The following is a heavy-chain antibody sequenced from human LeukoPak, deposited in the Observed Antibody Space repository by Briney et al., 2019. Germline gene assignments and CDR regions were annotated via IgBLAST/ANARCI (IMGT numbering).Heavy chain of an antibody. Sequence: SETLSLTCTVSGGSISAYYWSWIRQPPGKGLEWIGYIHYSGTTNYYPSLRSRVTIALDTSKNQFSLKLNSVTAADTAVYYCARFGTSSSRFFDQWGQGTLVTVSS. CDR1: GGSISAYY. V-gene: IGHV4-59*01. D-gene: IGHD6-6*01. CDR3: ARFGTSSSRFFDQ. J-gene: IGHJ4*02. CDR2: IHYSGTT.